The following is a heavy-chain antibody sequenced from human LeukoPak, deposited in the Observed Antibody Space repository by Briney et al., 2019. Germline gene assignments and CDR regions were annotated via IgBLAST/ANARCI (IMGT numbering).Heavy chain of an antibody. CDR3: VREIGDSGNYD. CDR2: ISGSGGST. CDR1: GFTFSSYA. J-gene: IGHJ4*02. Sequence: GGSLRLSCAASGFTFSSYAMSWVRQALGKGLEWVSAISGSGGSTYYADSVKGRFNIPRDNSKNTLYLQMNSLRAEDTAVYYCVREIGDSGNYDWGQGTLVTVSS. D-gene: IGHD1-26*01. V-gene: IGHV3-23*01.